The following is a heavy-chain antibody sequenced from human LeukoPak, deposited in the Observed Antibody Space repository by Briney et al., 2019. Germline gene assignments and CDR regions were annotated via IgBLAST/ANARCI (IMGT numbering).Heavy chain of an antibody. D-gene: IGHD6-13*01. J-gene: IGHJ5*02. CDR1: GGSISSYY. Sequence: SETLSLTCTVSGGSISSYYWSWIRQPPGKGLEWSGYIYYSGSTNYNPSLKSRVTISVDTSKNQFSLKLSSVTAADTAVYYCARGMEYSSSYNWFDPWGQGTLVTVSS. V-gene: IGHV4-59*01. CDR2: IYYSGST. CDR3: ARGMEYSSSYNWFDP.